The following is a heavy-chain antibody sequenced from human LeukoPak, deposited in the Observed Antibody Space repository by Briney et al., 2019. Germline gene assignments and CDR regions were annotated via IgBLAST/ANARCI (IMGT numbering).Heavy chain of an antibody. CDR3: ARVPFTTRKRYLDY. D-gene: IGHD3-3*01. CDR1: GGSISSYY. CDR2: IYYSGST. V-gene: IGHV4-59*01. Sequence: SETLSLTCTVSGGSISSYYWSWIRQPPGKGLEWIGYIYYSGSTNYNPSLKSRVTISVDTSKNQFSLKLSSVTAADTAVYYCARVPFTTRKRYLDYWGQGTLVTVSS. J-gene: IGHJ4*02.